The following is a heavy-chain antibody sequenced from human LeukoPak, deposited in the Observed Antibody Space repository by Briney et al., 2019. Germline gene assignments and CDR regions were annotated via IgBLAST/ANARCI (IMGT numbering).Heavy chain of an antibody. J-gene: IGHJ4*02. CDR2: IRFDGTNE. V-gene: IGHV3-30*02. CDR3: ARDQGYFDSSGYQYYFDS. Sequence: GGSLRLSCAASGFTFSSSGMHWVRQAPGKGLEWVAFIRFDGTNEYYIDSVKGRFTISRDNSKNTLYLQMNSLRTEHAAVFYCARDQGYFDSSGYQYYFDSWGRGTLVTVSS. CDR1: GFTFSSSG. D-gene: IGHD3-22*01.